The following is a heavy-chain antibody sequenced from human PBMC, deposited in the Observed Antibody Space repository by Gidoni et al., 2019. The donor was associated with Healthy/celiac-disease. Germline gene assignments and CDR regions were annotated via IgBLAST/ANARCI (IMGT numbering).Heavy chain of an antibody. CDR1: GFTFSSYS. CDR3: ARAPDTGGAFDY. D-gene: IGHD3-10*01. Sequence: EVQLVESGGGLVKPGGSLSLSASASGFTFSSYSMNWVRQAPGKGLEWFSSISSSSIYIYYADSGKGRFTISRDNAKNSLYLQMNSLSAEDTAVYYCARAPDTGGAFDYWGQGTLVTVSS. J-gene: IGHJ4*02. V-gene: IGHV3-21*01. CDR2: ISSSSIYI.